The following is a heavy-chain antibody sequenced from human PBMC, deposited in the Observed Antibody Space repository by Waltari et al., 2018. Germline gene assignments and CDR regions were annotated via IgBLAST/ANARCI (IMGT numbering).Heavy chain of an antibody. D-gene: IGHD6-19*01. CDR1: GYSFTSYW. CDR3: ARMSSGWYGTRYYFDY. Sequence: EVQLVQSGAEVKKPGESLKISCKGSGYSFTSYWIGWVRQMPGKGLEWIVIIYPGDSDTRYSPSFQGQVTISADKSISTAYLQWSSLKASDTAMYYCARMSSGWYGTRYYFDYWGQGTLVTVSS. J-gene: IGHJ4*02. CDR2: IYPGDSDT. V-gene: IGHV5-51*03.